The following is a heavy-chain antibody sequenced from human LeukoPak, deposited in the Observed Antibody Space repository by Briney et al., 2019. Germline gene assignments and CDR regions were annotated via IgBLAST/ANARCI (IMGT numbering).Heavy chain of an antibody. D-gene: IGHD5-18*01. Sequence: GGSLRLSCAASGFTFSSYGMHWVRQAPGKGLEWMAVIPYDGSNKYYADSVKGRFTISRDNSKNTLYLQMNSLRAEDTAVYYCAKHRGYSYGSLGMDVWGQGTTVTVSS. J-gene: IGHJ6*02. CDR1: GFTFSSYG. V-gene: IGHV3-30*18. CDR2: IPYDGSNK. CDR3: AKHRGYSYGSLGMDV.